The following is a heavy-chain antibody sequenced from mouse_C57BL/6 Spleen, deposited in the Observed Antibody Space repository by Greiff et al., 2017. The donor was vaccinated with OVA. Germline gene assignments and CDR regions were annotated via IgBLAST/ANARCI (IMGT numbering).Heavy chain of an antibody. V-gene: IGHV1-54*01. D-gene: IGHD4-1*01. J-gene: IGHJ2*01. Sequence: QVQLQQSGAELVRPGPSVKVSCKASGYAFTNYLIEWVKQRPGQGLEWIGVINPGSGGTNYNEKFKGKATLTADKSSSTAYMQLSSLTSEDAAVYFCARRGVGPFDYWGQGTTLTVSS. CDR3: ARRGVGPFDY. CDR2: INPGSGGT. CDR1: GYAFTNYL.